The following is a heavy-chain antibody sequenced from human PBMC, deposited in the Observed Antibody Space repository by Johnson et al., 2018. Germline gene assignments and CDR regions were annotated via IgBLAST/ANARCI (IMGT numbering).Heavy chain of an antibody. D-gene: IGHD3-22*01. J-gene: IGHJ3*02. V-gene: IGHV3-30*03. CDR1: GFTFSSYG. CDR3: ARDFPIDTRIVVVTTDAFDI. Sequence: QVQLVESGGGVVQPGRSLRLSCAASGFTFSSYGMHWVRQAPGKGLEWVAVISYDGSNKYYADSVKGRFTISRDNSMNTLYLQMNSLRAEDKAVYYCARDFPIDTRIVVVTTDAFDIWGQGTMVTVSS. CDR2: ISYDGSNK.